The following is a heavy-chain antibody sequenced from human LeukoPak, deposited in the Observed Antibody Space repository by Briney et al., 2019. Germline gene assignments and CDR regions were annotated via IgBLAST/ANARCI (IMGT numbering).Heavy chain of an antibody. D-gene: IGHD2-2*01. CDR2: INHSGST. CDR3: ARVPAGGDCSSTSCYSYGGWFDP. Sequence: SETLSLTCAVYGGSFSGYYWSWIRQPPGKGLEWIGEINHSGSTNYNPSLKSRVTISVDTSKNQFSLKLSSVTAADTAVYYCARVPAGGDCSSTSCYSYGGWFDPWGQGTLVTVSS. J-gene: IGHJ5*02. CDR1: GGSFSGYY. V-gene: IGHV4-34*01.